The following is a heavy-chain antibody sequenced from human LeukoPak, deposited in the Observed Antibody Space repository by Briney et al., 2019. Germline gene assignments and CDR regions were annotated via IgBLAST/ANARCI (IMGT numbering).Heavy chain of an antibody. D-gene: IGHD6-6*01. J-gene: IGHJ2*01. V-gene: IGHV4-4*07. CDR1: GGSISRYF. Sequence: SETLSLTRSVSGGSISRYFWSWIGQPAGKGLEWIGRIHTSGSTNYNSSLKTRVAMSLDTSKNQSSLNPTSVTAADAAVYYCAREARESRYFDLWGRGTPVTVSS. CDR3: AREARESRYFDL. CDR2: IHTSGST.